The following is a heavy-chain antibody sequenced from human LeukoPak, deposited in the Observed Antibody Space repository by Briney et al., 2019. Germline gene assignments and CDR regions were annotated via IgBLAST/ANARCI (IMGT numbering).Heavy chain of an antibody. Sequence: ASVKVSCKASGYTFTSYAMNWVRQAPGQGLEWMGWINTNTGNPTYAQGFTGRFVFSLDTSVSTANLQISSLKAEDTAVYYCARDRLWFGELLSPLTWGQGTLVTVSS. V-gene: IGHV7-4-1*02. CDR3: ARDRLWFGELLSPLT. CDR2: INTNTGNP. J-gene: IGHJ5*02. CDR1: GYTFTSYA. D-gene: IGHD3-10*01.